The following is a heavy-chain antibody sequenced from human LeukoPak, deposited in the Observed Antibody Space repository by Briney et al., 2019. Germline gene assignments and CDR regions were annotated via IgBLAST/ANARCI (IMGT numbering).Heavy chain of an antibody. CDR1: RFSFSNYA. V-gene: IGHV3-23*01. D-gene: IGHD1-26*01. CDR2: ISGSGGST. J-gene: IGHJ3*02. CDR3: AKVGSGSYHFDI. Sequence: GGSLRLSCAPSRFSFSNYAMTWVRQAPGKGLEWVSAISGSGGSTYYADSVKGRFTISRDNSKNTLYLQMNSLRAEDTAVYYCAKVGSGSYHFDIWGQGTMVTVSS.